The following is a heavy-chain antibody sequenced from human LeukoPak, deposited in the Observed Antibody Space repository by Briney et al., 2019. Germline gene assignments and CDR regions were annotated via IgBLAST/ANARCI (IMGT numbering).Heavy chain of an antibody. V-gene: IGHV1-8*01. CDR2: MNPNSGNT. J-gene: IGHJ4*02. Sequence: ASVKVSCKASGYTFTNYDINWVRQATGQGLEWMGWMNPNSGNTGYAQKFQGRVTMTRNTSISTAYMELSSLRSEDTAMYYCARRAGDYSHPYDYWGQGILVTVSS. D-gene: IGHD3-22*01. CDR1: GYTFTNYD. CDR3: ARRAGDYSHPYDY.